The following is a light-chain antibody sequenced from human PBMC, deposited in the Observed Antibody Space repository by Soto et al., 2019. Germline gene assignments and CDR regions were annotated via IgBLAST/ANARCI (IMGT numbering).Light chain of an antibody. CDR1: RSNIGRNF. Sequence: QSVLTQSPSASGTPGQRVTISCSGSRSNIGRNFAYWYQQLPGTAPKLVIYSNNQRPSGVPDRFSGSRSDTSASLAISGLQSEDEADYYCAAWDDSLNAYVFGTGTKVTVL. V-gene: IGLV1-44*01. CDR3: AAWDDSLNAYV. J-gene: IGLJ1*01. CDR2: SNN.